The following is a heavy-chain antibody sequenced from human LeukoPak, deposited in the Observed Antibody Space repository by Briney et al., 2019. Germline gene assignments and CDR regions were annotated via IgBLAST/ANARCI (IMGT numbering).Heavy chain of an antibody. V-gene: IGHV4-59*11. J-gene: IGHJ6*02. CDR2: IHYTGST. Sequence: SETLSLTCTVSGGSISSHFWSWIRQPPGKGLEWIGYIHYTGSTNYNPSLKSRVTMSVDTSKNQFSLKLSSVTAADTAVYYCARMTMIRNGAWYYYGMDVWGQGTTVTVSS. CDR1: GGSISSHF. D-gene: IGHD3-10*01. CDR3: ARMTMIRNGAWYYYGMDV.